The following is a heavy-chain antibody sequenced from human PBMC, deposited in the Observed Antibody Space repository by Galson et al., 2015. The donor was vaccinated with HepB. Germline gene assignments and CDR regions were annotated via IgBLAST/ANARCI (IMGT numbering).Heavy chain of an antibody. J-gene: IGHJ4*02. CDR1: GFTFSSYS. V-gene: IGHV3-21*01. CDR2: ISSSSSYI. CDR3: ATSDPYSNYYYRTTEFDY. Sequence: SLRLSCAASGFTFSSYSMNWVRQAPGKGLEWVSSISSSSSYIYYADSVKGRFTISRDNAKNSLYLQVNSLRAEDTAVYYCATSDPYSNYYYRTTEFDYWGQGTLVTVSS. D-gene: IGHD4-11*01.